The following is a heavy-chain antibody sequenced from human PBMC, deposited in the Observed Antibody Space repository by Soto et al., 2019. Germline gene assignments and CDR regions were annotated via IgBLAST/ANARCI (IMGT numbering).Heavy chain of an antibody. CDR3: ARLIEMATIKDDYFDY. Sequence: SETLSLTCTVSGGSISSSSYYWGWIRQPPGKGLEWIGSIYYSGSTYYNPSLKSRVTISVDTSKNQFSLKLSSVTAADTAVYYCARLIEMATIKDDYFDYWGQGTLVTVGS. D-gene: IGHD5-12*01. CDR2: IYYSGST. V-gene: IGHV4-39*01. CDR1: GGSISSSSYY. J-gene: IGHJ4*02.